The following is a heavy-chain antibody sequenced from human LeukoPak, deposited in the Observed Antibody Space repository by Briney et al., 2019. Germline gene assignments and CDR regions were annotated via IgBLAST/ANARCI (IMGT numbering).Heavy chain of an antibody. CDR3: AKFGEILTGPNYYYYGMDV. CDR2: ISGSGGST. D-gene: IGHD3-9*01. CDR1: GFTFSSYA. J-gene: IGHJ6*02. Sequence: GGSLRLSCAASGFTFSSYAMSWVRQAPGKGLEWVSAISGSGGSTYYADSVKGRFTISRDNSKNTLYLQMNNLRAEDTAVYYCAKFGEILTGPNYYYYGMDVWGQGTTVTVSS. V-gene: IGHV3-23*01.